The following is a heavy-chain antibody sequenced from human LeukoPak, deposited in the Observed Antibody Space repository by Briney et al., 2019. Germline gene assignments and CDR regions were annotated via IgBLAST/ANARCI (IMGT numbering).Heavy chain of an antibody. D-gene: IGHD5/OR15-5a*01. CDR3: ARASDPSVFDY. CDR1: GGSISSSSYY. V-gene: IGHV4-39*01. J-gene: IGHJ4*02. CDR2: IYYSGST. Sequence: KPSETLSLTCTVSGGSISSSSYYWGWIRQPPGKGLEWIGSIYYSGSTYYNPSLKSRVTISVDTSKNQFSLKLSSVTAADTAVYYCARASDPSVFDYWGQGTLVTVSS.